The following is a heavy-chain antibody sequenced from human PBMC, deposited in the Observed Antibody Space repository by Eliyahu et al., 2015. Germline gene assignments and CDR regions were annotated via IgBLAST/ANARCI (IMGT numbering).Heavy chain of an antibody. V-gene: IGHV3-11*06. J-gene: IGHJ6*03. CDR2: ISSSSSYT. CDR1: GFTFXXXX. CDR3: ARVNQGGNWPNYYYYYYMDV. D-gene: IGHD4-23*01. Sequence: QVQLVESGGGLVKPGGSLRLSCAASGFTFXXXXXXWIRQAPGKGLEWVSYISSSSSYTNYADSVKGRFTISRDNAKNSLYLQMNSLRAEDTAVYYCARVNQGGNWPNYYYYYYMDVWGKGTTVTVSS.